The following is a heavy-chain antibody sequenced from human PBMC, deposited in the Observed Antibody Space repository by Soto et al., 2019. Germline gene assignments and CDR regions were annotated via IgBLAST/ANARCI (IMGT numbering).Heavy chain of an antibody. CDR1: GYSFTSYW. CDR3: ARERAARLGNYYYGMDV. CDR2: IDPSDSYT. Sequence: PXESLKISCRGSGYSFTSYWISWVRQMPGKGLEWMGRIDPSDSYTNYSPSFQGHVTISADKSISTAYLQWSSLKASDTAMYYCARERAARLGNYYYGMDVWGQGTTVTVSS. D-gene: IGHD6-6*01. J-gene: IGHJ6*02. V-gene: IGHV5-10-1*01.